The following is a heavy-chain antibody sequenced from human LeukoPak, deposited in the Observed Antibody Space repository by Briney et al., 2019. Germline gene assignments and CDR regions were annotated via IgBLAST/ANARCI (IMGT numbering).Heavy chain of an antibody. Sequence: PGGSLRLSCAASGFTFSSYSMNWVRQAPGKGLEWVSSISSSSSYIYYADSVKGRFTISRDNAKNSLYLQMNSLRAEDTAVYYCARVISRIAVAVHFDYWGQGTLVTVSS. CDR3: ARVISRIAVAVHFDY. D-gene: IGHD6-19*01. CDR2: ISSSSSYI. CDR1: GFTFSSYS. V-gene: IGHV3-21*01. J-gene: IGHJ4*02.